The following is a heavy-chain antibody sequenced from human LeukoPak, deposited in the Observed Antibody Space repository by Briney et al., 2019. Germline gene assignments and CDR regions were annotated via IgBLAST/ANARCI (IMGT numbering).Heavy chain of an antibody. J-gene: IGHJ4*02. CDR2: ISGSGGLT. CDR1: GFTFSNYA. CDR3: AKGIHGSLLRSLEFDY. V-gene: IGHV3-23*01. Sequence: GGSLRLSCAASGFTFSNYAMSWVRQAPGKGLEWVSTISGSGGLTYYADSVKGRFTISRDNSKNTLFLQVNSLRAEDTAVYYCAKGIHGSLLRSLEFDYWGQGTLVTVSS. D-gene: IGHD3-3*01.